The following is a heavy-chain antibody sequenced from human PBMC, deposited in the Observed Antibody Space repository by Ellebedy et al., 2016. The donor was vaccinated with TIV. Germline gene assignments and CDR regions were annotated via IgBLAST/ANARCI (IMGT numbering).Heavy chain of an antibody. D-gene: IGHD4-17*01. V-gene: IGHV1-18*01. J-gene: IGHJ4*02. CDR3: ARVTVTTVDY. CDR2: ISAYSGNT. CDR1: GGTFSSYG. Sequence: ASVKVSCKASGGTFSSYGITWVRQAPGQGLEWMGWISAYSGNTEYAQKLQDRVTMTTDTSTRTADMELRTLRSDDTAVYYCARVTVTTVDYWGQGTLVTVSS.